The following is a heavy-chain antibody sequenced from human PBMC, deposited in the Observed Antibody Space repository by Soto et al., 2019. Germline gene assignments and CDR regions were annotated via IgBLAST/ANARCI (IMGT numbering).Heavy chain of an antibody. D-gene: IGHD1-26*01. Sequence: SETLSLTCTVAGVSISSSSYYWGWIRQPPGKGLEWIGSIYYSGSTYYNPSLKSRVTISVDTSKNQFSLKLSSVTAADTAVYYCARHGFGPGSGAFDIWGQETMVTVSS. V-gene: IGHV4-39*01. CDR3: ARHGFGPGSGAFDI. CDR1: GVSISSSSYY. CDR2: IYYSGST. J-gene: IGHJ3*02.